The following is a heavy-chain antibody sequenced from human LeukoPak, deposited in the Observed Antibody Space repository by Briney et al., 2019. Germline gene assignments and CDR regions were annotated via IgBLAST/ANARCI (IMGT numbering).Heavy chain of an antibody. Sequence: SETLSLTCTVSGGSISSYYWSWIRQPPGKGLEWIGYIYYSGSTNYNPSLKSRVTISVDTSKNQFSLKLSSVTAADTAVYYCARGSYGSGSYLGLNWFDPWGQGTLVTVFS. CDR2: IYYSGST. CDR1: GGSISSYY. V-gene: IGHV4-59*01. D-gene: IGHD3-10*01. J-gene: IGHJ5*02. CDR3: ARGSYGSGSYLGLNWFDP.